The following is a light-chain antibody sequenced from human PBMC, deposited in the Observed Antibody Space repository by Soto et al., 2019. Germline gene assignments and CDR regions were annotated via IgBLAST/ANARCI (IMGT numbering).Light chain of an antibody. V-gene: IGKV3-20*01. J-gene: IGKJ5*01. CDR2: GAS. Sequence: EIVLTQSPGTLSLSPGERATLSCRASQSLSGNYLAWYQQKPGQAPRLLIYGASSRATGIPDRFSGSGSGTDFTLTISRLEPEDFAVYYCQQYNNWPPITFGQGTRLEIK. CDR3: QQYNNWPPIT. CDR1: QSLSGNY.